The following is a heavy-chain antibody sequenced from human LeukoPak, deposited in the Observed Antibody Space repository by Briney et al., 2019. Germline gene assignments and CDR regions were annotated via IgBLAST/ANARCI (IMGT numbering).Heavy chain of an antibody. V-gene: IGHV3-66*02. CDR2: IYSGDNT. CDR3: AGRRVLDASFDY. D-gene: IGHD3-16*01. Sequence: GGSLRLSCAAFEFTVSNNYMSWVRQAPGKGLEWVSVIYSGDNTYYVESVKGRFTISRDNSKNTLFLQMNRLRAEDTAVYYCAGRRVLDASFDYWGQGTLVTVSS. J-gene: IGHJ4*02. CDR1: EFTVSNNY.